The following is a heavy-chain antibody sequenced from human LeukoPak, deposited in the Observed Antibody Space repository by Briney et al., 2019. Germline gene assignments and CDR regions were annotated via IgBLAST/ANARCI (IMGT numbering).Heavy chain of an antibody. J-gene: IGHJ4*02. CDR2: IWYDGSNK. V-gene: IGHV3-33*01. D-gene: IGHD2-21*02. CDR1: GFTFSSYG. CDR3: ARGTAATHGYFEY. Sequence: RGESLKISCAASGFTFSSYGMQWVRQAPGKGLEWVAVIWYDGSNKYYADSVEGRFTISRDDSKNTVYLQMISLRAEDTAMYYCARGTAATHGYFEYWGQGTLVTVSS.